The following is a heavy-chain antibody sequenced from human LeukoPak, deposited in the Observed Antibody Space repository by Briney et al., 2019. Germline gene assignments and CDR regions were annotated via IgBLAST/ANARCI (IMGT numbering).Heavy chain of an antibody. CDR2: INHSGST. D-gene: IGHD6-19*01. J-gene: IGHJ4*02. CDR1: GGSFSGYY. CDR3: ARGRGSGWYRVVDY. Sequence: SETLSLTCAVYGGSFSGYYWSWIRQPPGKGLEWIGEINHSGSTNYNPSLKSRVTISVDTSKDQFSLELSSVTAADTAVYYCARGRGSGWYRVVDYWGQGTLVTVSS. V-gene: IGHV4-34*01.